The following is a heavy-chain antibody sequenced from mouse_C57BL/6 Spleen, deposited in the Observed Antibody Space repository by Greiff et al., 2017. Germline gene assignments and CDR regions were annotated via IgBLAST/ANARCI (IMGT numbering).Heavy chain of an antibody. D-gene: IGHD1-1*01. V-gene: IGHV2-6-1*01. Sequence: VMLVESGPGLVAPSQSLSITCTVSGFSLTSYGVHWVRQPPGKGLEWLVVIWSDGSTTYTSALKSRLSISKDNSKSQVFLKMNSLQTDDTAMYYCARQSRYYGSSSYWYFDVWGTGTTVTVSS. CDR2: IWSDGST. CDR3: ARQSRYYGSSSYWYFDV. CDR1: GFSLTSYG. J-gene: IGHJ1*03.